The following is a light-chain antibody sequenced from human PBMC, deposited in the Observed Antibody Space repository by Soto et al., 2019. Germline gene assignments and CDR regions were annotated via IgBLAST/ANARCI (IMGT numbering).Light chain of an antibody. V-gene: IGLV2-14*01. CDR2: EVN. J-gene: IGLJ1*01. CDR1: SSDVGRYNY. Sequence: QSALTQPASVSGSPGQSITISCTGTSSDVGRYNYVSWYQKHPGKAPKLMIFEVNNRPSGISNRFSGSKSGNTASLTISGLQAEDEADYFCSSYTSSSTLSVFGPGTKVTVL. CDR3: SSYTSSSTLSV.